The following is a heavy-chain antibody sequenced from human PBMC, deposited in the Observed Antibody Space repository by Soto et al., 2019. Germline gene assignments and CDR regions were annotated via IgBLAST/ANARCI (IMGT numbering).Heavy chain of an antibody. J-gene: IGHJ6*02. CDR1: GYTFTSYA. D-gene: IGHD3-10*01. V-gene: IGHV1-3*01. Sequence: ASVKVSCKASGYTFTSYAMHWVRQAPGQRLEWMGWINAGNGNTKYSQKFQGRVTITRDTSASTAYMELSSLRSEDTAVYYCAREKIRGYYYYYYGMDVWGQGTTVTVSS. CDR2: INAGNGNT. CDR3: AREKIRGYYYYYYGMDV.